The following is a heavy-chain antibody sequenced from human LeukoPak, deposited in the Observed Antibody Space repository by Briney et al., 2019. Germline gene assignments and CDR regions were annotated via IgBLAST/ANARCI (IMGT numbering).Heavy chain of an antibody. V-gene: IGHV3-7*01. J-gene: IGHJ6*02. CDR3: ARDQGRYCSSTSCDWMEYSDGYPGTYYYYYGMDV. Sequence: GGALRLSCAASGFTFSSYWVRRGRQAPGKGGEGVANIKQDGSNKYYVDSGEGRFTISRDNAKNSLNLQMNSLRAEETAVYYCARDQGRYCSSTSCDWMEYSDGYPGTYYYYYGMDVWGQGTTVTVSS. CDR1: GFTFSSYW. D-gene: IGHD2-2*01. CDR2: IKQDGSNK.